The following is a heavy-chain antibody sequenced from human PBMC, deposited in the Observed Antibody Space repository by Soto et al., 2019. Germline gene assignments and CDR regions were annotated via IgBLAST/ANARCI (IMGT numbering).Heavy chain of an antibody. CDR1: GVSISSYY. Sequence: EQLQESSPGLVKPSETLSLTCTVSGVSISSYYWSWIRQPPGKGLEWIGSIFYTENTDYNPSLKSRVTISIDTSKKQFSLNLRSVTAADTAIYYCATVNRGAFDYWGQGTLVTVSS. J-gene: IGHJ4*02. CDR3: ATVNRGAFDY. CDR2: IFYTENT. V-gene: IGHV4-59*01.